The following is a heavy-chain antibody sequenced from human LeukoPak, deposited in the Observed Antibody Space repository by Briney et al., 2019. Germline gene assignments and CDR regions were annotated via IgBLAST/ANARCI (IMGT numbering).Heavy chain of an antibody. CDR1: GFTFSTFA. CDR2: ISSVSRT. V-gene: IGHV3-23*01. CDR3: AKEVPGPGWYTVDC. Sequence: PGGSLTLSCAASGFTFSTFALSWFRQAPGKGLEWVSAISSVSRTYYAGSVKGRFAISRDNSENTLLLHMNSLRFEDTAIYYCAKEVPGPGWYTVDCWGQGTLVTVSS. D-gene: IGHD6-19*01. J-gene: IGHJ4*02.